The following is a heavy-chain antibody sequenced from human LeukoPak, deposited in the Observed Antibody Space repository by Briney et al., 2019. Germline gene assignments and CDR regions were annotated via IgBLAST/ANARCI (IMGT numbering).Heavy chain of an antibody. CDR3: ARVGRSGQLAGGDYYYYMDV. V-gene: IGHV3-74*01. D-gene: IGHD6-13*01. CDR1: GFTFSSYW. J-gene: IGHJ6*03. Sequence: PGGSLRLSCAASGFTFSSYWMHWVRQAPGKGLVWVSRINSDGSSTSYADSVKGRFTISRDNSKNTLNLQMNRLRPGDTAVYYCARVGRSGQLAGGDYYYYMDVWGKGTTVTVSS. CDR2: INSDGSST.